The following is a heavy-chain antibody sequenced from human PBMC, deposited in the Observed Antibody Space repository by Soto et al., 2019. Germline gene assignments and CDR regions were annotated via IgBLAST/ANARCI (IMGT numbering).Heavy chain of an antibody. CDR1: GGSFSGYY. CDR2: INHSGST. Sequence: SETLSLTCAVYGGSFSGYYWSWIRQPPGKGLEWIGEINHSGSTNYNPSLKSRVTISVDTSKNQFSLKLSSVTAADTAVYYCARGGYVWGSYRSWVYWGQGTLVTVSS. J-gene: IGHJ4*02. CDR3: ARGGYVWGSYRSWVY. V-gene: IGHV4-34*01. D-gene: IGHD3-16*02.